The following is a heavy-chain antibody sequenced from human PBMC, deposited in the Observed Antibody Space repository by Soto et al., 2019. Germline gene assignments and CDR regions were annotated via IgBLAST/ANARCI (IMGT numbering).Heavy chain of an antibody. Sequence: PGGSLRLSCAASGFSFGSYAMSWVRQAPGKGLEGVSFISGSGTSTYHADSVKGRFSISRDNSKNALYLQMNSLRAEDTAVYYCVETPSGGAPNWGQGTLVTGLL. V-gene: IGHV3-23*01. J-gene: IGHJ4*02. D-gene: IGHD1-26*01. CDR2: ISGSGTST. CDR3: VETPSGGAPN. CDR1: GFSFGSYA.